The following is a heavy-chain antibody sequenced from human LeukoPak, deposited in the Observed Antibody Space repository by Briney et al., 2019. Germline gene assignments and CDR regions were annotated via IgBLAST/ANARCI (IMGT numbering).Heavy chain of an antibody. D-gene: IGHD6-19*01. Sequence: GGSLRLSCAASGFTFSSYWMSWVRQAPGKGLEWVANIKQDGSEKYYVDSVKGRFTISRDNAKNSLYLQMNSLRAGDTAVYYCARDFDNSGWYEVDYWGQGTLVTVSS. V-gene: IGHV3-7*01. CDR1: GFTFSSYW. CDR3: ARDFDNSGWYEVDY. J-gene: IGHJ4*02. CDR2: IKQDGSEK.